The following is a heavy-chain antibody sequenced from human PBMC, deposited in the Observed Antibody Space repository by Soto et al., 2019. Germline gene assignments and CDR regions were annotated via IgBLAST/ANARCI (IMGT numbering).Heavy chain of an antibody. CDR3: GRSGCSGGSCYSYYFDY. V-gene: IGHV1-18*01. D-gene: IGHD2-15*01. Sequence: ASVKVSCKASGYTFTSYGISWVRQAPGQGLEWMGWISAYNGNTNYAQKLQGRVTMTTDTSTSTAYMELRSLRSDDTAVYYCGRSGCSGGSCYSYYFDYWGQGTLVTVSS. J-gene: IGHJ4*02. CDR2: ISAYNGNT. CDR1: GYTFTSYG.